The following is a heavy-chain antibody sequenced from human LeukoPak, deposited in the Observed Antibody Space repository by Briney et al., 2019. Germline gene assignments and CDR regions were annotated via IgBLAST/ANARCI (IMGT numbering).Heavy chain of an antibody. CDR1: GGSISSGGYY. J-gene: IGHJ6*02. CDR2: IYYSGST. Sequence: PQTLSLTCTVSGGSISSGGYYWSWIRQHPGKGLEWIGYIYYSGSTYYNPSLKSRVTISVDTSKNQFSLKLSSVTAADTAVYYCARMTTVTTVRTSYYYYYGMGVWGQGTTVTVSS. CDR3: ARMTTVTTVRTSYYYYYGMGV. V-gene: IGHV4-31*03. D-gene: IGHD4-17*01.